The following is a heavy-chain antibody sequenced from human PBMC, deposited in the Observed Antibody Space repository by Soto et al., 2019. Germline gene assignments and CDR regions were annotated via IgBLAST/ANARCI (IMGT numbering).Heavy chain of an antibody. CDR1: GGTFSSYA. V-gene: IGHV1-69*01. D-gene: IGHD6-13*01. CDR2: IIPIFGTA. Sequence: QVQLVQSGAEVKKPGSSVKVSCKASGGTFSSYAISWVRQAPGQGLEWMGGIIPIFGTANYAQKFQGRVTITADESTITAYMALRSLRSEDTAVYYCARGAAAGTRGYYFDYWGHGTLVTVSS. J-gene: IGHJ4*01. CDR3: ARGAAAGTRGYYFDY.